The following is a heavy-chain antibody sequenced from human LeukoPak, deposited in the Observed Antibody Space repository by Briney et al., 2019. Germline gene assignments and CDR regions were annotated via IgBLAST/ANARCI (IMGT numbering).Heavy chain of an antibody. V-gene: IGHV4-4*07. CDR2: IHASGNT. D-gene: IGHD5-18*01. Sequence: SETLSLTCTVSGGSISSYYWTWIRQPAGKGLEYLGRIHASGNTYYNPSLNRRVAISIDTSKNQFSLKVSSVAAADTAVYYCARDLGYGYYFYYYLDVWGKGTTVTVSS. CDR1: GGSISSYY. J-gene: IGHJ6*03. CDR3: ARDLGYGYYFYYYLDV.